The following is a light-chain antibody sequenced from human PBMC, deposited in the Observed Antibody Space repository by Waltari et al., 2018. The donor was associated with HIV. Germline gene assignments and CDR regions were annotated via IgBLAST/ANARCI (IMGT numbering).Light chain of an antibody. V-gene: IGLV2-8*01. J-gene: IGLJ1*01. Sequence: QSALTQPPSASGSPGQSVTTSCTGASSDVGGYKYVPWYQQHPGKAPKLMIYEVNKRPSGVPDRFSGSKSGSTASLTVSGLQAEDEADYYCGSYAGSSYVFGTGTKVTVL. CDR1: SSDVGGYKY. CDR3: GSYAGSSYV. CDR2: EVN.